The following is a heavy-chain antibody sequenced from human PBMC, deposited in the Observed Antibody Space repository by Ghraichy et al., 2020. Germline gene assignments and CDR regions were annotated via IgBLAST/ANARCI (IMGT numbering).Heavy chain of an antibody. Sequence: SETLSLTCTVSGGSISSSSYYWGWIRQPPGKGLEWIGSIYYSGNTYYNPSLESRVTISVDTSKNQFSLKLSSVTAADTAVYYCARTGYSSTLSWFDTWGQGTLVTVSS. V-gene: IGHV4-39*01. D-gene: IGHD6-13*01. CDR2: IYYSGNT. CDR3: ARTGYSSTLSWFDT. J-gene: IGHJ5*02. CDR1: GGSISSSSYY.